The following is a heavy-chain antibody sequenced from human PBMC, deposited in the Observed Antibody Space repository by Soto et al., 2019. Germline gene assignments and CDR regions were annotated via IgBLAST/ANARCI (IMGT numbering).Heavy chain of an antibody. CDR3: ARAPGAMVANFFDY. D-gene: IGHD2-2*01. CDR2: INAGNGNT. V-gene: IGHV1-3*01. CDR1: GYTFTSYA. Sequence: SVKVSCKASGYTFTSYAIHWVRQAPGQRLEWMGWINAGNGNTKYSQNFQGRVTITRDTSASTAYMELSSLRSEDTAVYYCARAPGAMVANFFDYWGQGTQVTVSS. J-gene: IGHJ4*02.